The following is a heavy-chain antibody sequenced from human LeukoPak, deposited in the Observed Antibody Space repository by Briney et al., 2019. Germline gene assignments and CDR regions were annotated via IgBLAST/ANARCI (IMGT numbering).Heavy chain of an antibody. D-gene: IGHD3-9*01. V-gene: IGHV4-59*01. CDR1: GGSISSYY. J-gene: IGHJ3*02. CDR3: VRASGPTLRYFDWLSDAFDI. Sequence: SETLSLTCTVSGGSISSYYWSWIRQPPGKGLEWIGCIYYSGSTNYNPSLKSRVTISVDTSKNQFSLKLSSVTAADTAVYYCVRASGPTLRYFDWLSDAFDIWGQGAMVTVSS. CDR2: IYYSGST.